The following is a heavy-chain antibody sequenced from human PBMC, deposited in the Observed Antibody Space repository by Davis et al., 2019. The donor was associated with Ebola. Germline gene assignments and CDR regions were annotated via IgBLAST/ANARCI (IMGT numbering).Heavy chain of an antibody. Sequence: GESLKISCKGSGYSFTNYWIAWVRQMPGKGPEWMGIIYSGDSETRYSPSFQGQVTISADKSTNTAYLQWNSLKASDTAMYYCARQLNGDYVFMFDYWGQGTLVTVSS. D-gene: IGHD4-17*01. CDR3: ARQLNGDYVFMFDY. V-gene: IGHV5-51*01. CDR1: GYSFTNYW. CDR2: IYSGDSET. J-gene: IGHJ4*02.